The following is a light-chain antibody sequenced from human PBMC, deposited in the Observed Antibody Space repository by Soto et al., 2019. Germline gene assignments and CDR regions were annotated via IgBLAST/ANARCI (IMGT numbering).Light chain of an antibody. CDR1: QSGSSN. J-gene: IGKJ5*01. V-gene: IGKV3-15*01. Sequence: EVVMMQSPATLSVSPGERATLSCRASQSGSSNLAWYQQKPGQAPRLLIHAASTRATGIPARFSGSGSGTACTLTISSLQSEDFAVYYCLQYSNWPPSTFSQGTRLEIK. CDR2: AAS. CDR3: LQYSNWPPST.